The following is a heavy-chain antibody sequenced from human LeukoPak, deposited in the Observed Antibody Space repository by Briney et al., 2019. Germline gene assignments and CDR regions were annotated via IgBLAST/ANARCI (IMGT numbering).Heavy chain of an antibody. D-gene: IGHD6-19*01. CDR1: GFTVSSNY. CDR3: ARHLYNSCWYFWFDP. J-gene: IGHJ5*02. CDR2: IYSAGSK. V-gene: IGHV3-53*01. Sequence: GGSLRLSCAASGFTVSSNYVSWVRQAPGKGLEWVSVIYSAGSKYYADSVKGGFTISRDNSNNTLFLQMNSLRAEDTALYYCARHLYNSCWYFWFDPWGQGTLVTVSS.